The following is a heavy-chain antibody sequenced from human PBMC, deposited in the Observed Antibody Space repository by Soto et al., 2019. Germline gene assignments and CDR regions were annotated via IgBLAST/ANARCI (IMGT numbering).Heavy chain of an antibody. CDR3: ARDRPNYDILTGSPEFDY. J-gene: IGHJ4*02. V-gene: IGHV3-66*01. CDR2: IYSGGST. Sequence: PGGSLRLSCAASGFTVSSNYMSWVRQAPGKGLEWVSVIYSGGSTYYADSVKGRFTISRDNSKNTLYLQMNSLRAEDTAVYYCARDRPNYDILTGSPEFDYRGQGPLVTVSS. D-gene: IGHD3-9*01. CDR1: GFTVSSNY.